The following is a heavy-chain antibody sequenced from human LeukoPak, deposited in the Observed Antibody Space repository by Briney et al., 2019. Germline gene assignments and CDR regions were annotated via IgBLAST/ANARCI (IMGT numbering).Heavy chain of an antibody. CDR2: IYYSGST. J-gene: IGHJ4*02. CDR3: ARNSGYVDY. Sequence: KPSETLSLTCTVSGGSISSYYWSWIRQPPGKGLEWIGYIYYSGSTNYNPSLKSRVTISVDTSKNQFSLKLSSVTAADTAVYYCARNSGYVDYWGQGTLVTVSS. CDR1: GGSISSYY. V-gene: IGHV4-59*08. D-gene: IGHD1-26*01.